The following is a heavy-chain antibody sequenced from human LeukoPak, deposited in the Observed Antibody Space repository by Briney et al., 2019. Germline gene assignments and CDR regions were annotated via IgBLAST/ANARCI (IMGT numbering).Heavy chain of an antibody. V-gene: IGHV4-39*01. D-gene: IGHD4-17*01. CDR2: IYYSGST. Sequence: SETLSLTCTVSGGSISSSSYYWCWLRQRPGKGLEWIGSIYYSGSTYYNPSLKSRVTVSVDTSKNQFSLKLTSAAAADTAVYYCARLSRTNYGYFDNWGQGTLVTVSP. CDR3: ARLSRTNYGYFDN. J-gene: IGHJ4*02. CDR1: GGSISSSSYY.